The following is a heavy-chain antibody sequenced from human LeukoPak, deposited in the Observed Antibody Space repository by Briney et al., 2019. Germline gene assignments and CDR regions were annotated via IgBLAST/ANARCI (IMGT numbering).Heavy chain of an antibody. D-gene: IGHD4-17*01. CDR3: ASYGDSLAGLFLDY. CDR1: GGSISSSGYY. J-gene: IGHJ4*02. Sequence: PSETLSLTCTVSGGSISSSGYYWGWIRQPPGKGLEWIGNIYYSGSIYYNPSLKSRVTISVDTSKNQFSLKLSSVTAADTAVYYCASYGDSLAGLFLDYWGQGTLVTVSS. CDR2: IYYSGSI. V-gene: IGHV4-39*01.